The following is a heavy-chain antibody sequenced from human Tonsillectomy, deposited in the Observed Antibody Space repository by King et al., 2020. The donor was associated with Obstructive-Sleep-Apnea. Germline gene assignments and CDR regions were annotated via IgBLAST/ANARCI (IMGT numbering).Heavy chain of an antibody. CDR3: AKIQDYYYGMDV. CDR1: GFPFSSYA. V-gene: IGHV3-23*04. J-gene: IGHJ6*02. Sequence: VPLVASGGGLVPPGGSLRLSCAASGFPFSSYAMRWVRPAPGPGLEWVSAISGSGGSTYYADSVKGRFPISRDNSKNTLSLHMNSLSAEDTAVYYCAKIQDYYYGMDVWGQGTTVTVSS. CDR2: ISGSGGST.